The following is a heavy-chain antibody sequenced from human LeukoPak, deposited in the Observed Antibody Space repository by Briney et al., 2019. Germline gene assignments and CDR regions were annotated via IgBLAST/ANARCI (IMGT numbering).Heavy chain of an antibody. J-gene: IGHJ4*02. CDR3: ARDLAGGSGSYDY. D-gene: IGHD3-10*01. Sequence: PGGSLRLSCAASGFTVSSNYMSWVRQAPGKGLEWVSVICSGGGTYYADSVKGRFTISRDNSKNTLYLQMNSLRAEDTAVYYCARDLAGGSGSYDYWGQGTLVTVSS. CDR1: GFTVSSNY. CDR2: ICSGGGT. V-gene: IGHV3-53*01.